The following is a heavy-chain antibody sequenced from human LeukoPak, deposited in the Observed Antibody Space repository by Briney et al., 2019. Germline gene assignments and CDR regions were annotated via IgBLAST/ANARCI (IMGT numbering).Heavy chain of an antibody. V-gene: IGHV3-15*01. CDR2: IRSKTDGETL. CDR1: GFTFSNAW. CDR3: ARERDEGFDY. Sequence: PGESLRLSCVASGFTFSNAWMSWVRQAPGKGLEWVGRIRSKTDGETLDYAAPVKGRFTISRDNARNSLYLQMNSLKAEDTAVYYCARERDEGFDYWGQGTLVTVSS. D-gene: IGHD5-24*01. J-gene: IGHJ4*02.